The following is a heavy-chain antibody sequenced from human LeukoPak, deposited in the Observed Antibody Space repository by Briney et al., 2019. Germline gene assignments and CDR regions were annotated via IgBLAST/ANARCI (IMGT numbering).Heavy chain of an antibody. CDR3: ARDSDYVWGSYRYSFDY. J-gene: IGHJ4*02. Sequence: SETLSLTCAVYGGSFSGYYWSWIRQPPGKGLEWIGEINHSGNTNYNPSLKSRVTISVDTSKNQFSLKLSSVTAADTAVYYCARDSDYVWGSYRYSFDYWGQGTLVTVSS. CDR1: GGSFSGYY. CDR2: INHSGNT. D-gene: IGHD3-16*02. V-gene: IGHV4-34*01.